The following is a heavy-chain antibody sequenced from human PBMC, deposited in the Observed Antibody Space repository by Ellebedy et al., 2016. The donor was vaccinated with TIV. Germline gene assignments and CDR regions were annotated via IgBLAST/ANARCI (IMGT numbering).Heavy chain of an antibody. CDR2: INTDGSGT. Sequence: GESLKISCAASGYTFSTYWMRRGRQAPGRGLLWVSRINTDGSGTRYADSVKGSFTISRDNDNNTVYLQMNGLRAEDTAVYYCAGTHTIMRVEWGQGTLVTVSS. CDR3: AGTHTIMRVE. V-gene: IGHV3-74*01. D-gene: IGHD3-16*01. J-gene: IGHJ4*02. CDR1: GYTFSTYW.